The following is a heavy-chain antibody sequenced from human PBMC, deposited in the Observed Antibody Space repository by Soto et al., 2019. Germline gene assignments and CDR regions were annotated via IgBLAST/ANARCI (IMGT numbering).Heavy chain of an antibody. V-gene: IGHV3-15*07. CDR2: IKSNTAGGTT. CDR1: GVTLTDVW. D-gene: IGHD6-19*01. Sequence: GGSLRLSCAVSGVTLTDVWMNWVRQAPGKGPEWVGRIKSNTAGGTTDFAAPVKGRFTISRDDSQNTLYLQMDSLKNEDTAVYYCARFFCSGFDYWGQGTLVTVAS. J-gene: IGHJ4*02. CDR3: ARFFCSGFDY.